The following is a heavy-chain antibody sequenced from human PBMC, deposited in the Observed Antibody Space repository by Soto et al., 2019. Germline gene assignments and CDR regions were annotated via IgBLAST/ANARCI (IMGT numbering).Heavy chain of an antibody. J-gene: IGHJ6*02. CDR2: IYYSGNT. CDR1: GDSISSGDYY. D-gene: IGHD3-22*01. Sequence: SETLSLTCTVSGDSISSGDYYWSWIRQPPGKGLEWIGCIYYSGNTYYNPSLKRRFSISVDTSKNQFSLQLSSVTVADTAVYYCARRTDRYYYYGMDVWGQGTTVAVSS. V-gene: IGHV4-30-4*01. CDR3: ARRTDRYYYYGMDV.